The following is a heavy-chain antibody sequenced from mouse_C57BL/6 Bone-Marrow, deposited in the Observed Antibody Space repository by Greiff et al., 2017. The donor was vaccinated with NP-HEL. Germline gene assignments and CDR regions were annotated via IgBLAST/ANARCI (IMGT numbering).Heavy chain of an antibody. D-gene: IGHD2-3*01. CDR3: ARHDGYGGFAY. CDR1: ESEFPSLD. CDR2: FISDGGST. V-gene: IGHV5-2*01. Sequence: EVKLVESGGGLVQPGGSLKLSCESIESEFPSLDMSWVRKPPEKRLGLVAAFISDGGSTSYPDPMESRFFISSDNTKKTLYLQMSSLRSEDTALYYCARHDGYGGFAYWGQGTLVTVSA. J-gene: IGHJ3*01.